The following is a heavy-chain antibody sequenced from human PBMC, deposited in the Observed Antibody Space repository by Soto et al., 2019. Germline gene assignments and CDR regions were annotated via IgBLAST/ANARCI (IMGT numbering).Heavy chain of an antibody. CDR3: ARDQTDSGGYSDS. J-gene: IGHJ4*02. D-gene: IGHD2-15*01. V-gene: IGHV3-33*01. CDR1: GVPFSSFG. Sequence: PGGALTLSGEASGVPFSSFGIHWVRQAPGKGLEWLAIIWNDGSNEYYADSVKGRFTISRDNSKNTVYLQVSNLRAEDTAVYFCARDQTDSGGYSDSWGQGTLVTVSS. CDR2: IWNDGSNE.